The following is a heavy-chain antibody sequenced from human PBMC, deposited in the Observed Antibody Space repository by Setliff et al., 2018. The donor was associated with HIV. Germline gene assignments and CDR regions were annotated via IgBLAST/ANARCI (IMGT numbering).Heavy chain of an antibody. Sequence: SVKVSCKASGGTFSSYPISWVRQAPGQGLEWMGGIIPIFGTTHYAQKFQGRVTVTRDTSASTAYMELSSLRSEDTAVYYCAREHDTLTGYPFDYWGQGTLVTVSS. J-gene: IGHJ4*02. D-gene: IGHD3-9*01. CDR2: IIPIFGTT. CDR1: GGTFSSYP. CDR3: AREHDTLTGYPFDY. V-gene: IGHV1-69*05.